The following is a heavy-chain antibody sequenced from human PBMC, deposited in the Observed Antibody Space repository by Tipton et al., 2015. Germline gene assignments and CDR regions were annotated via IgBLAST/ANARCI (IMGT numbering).Heavy chain of an antibody. D-gene: IGHD2-21*01. J-gene: IGHJ6*02. Sequence: TLSLTCSVSGVSISTRSHYWGWIRQPPGKGLEWIATFYDSGSTYYNPSLKSRVTISVDTSENQFSLKLSSVTAADTAVYYCARQGTVVVIGMSHYYYYGMDVWGQGTTVTVSS. CDR3: ARQGTVVVIGMSHYYYYGMDV. CDR1: GVSISTRSHY. V-gene: IGHV4-39*01. CDR2: FYDSGST.